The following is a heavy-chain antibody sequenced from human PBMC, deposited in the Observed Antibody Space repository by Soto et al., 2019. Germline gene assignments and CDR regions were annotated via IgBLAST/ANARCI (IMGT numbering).Heavy chain of an antibody. CDR3: ARGSGDFWSGYRYYYYGMDV. V-gene: IGHV4-34*01. Sequence: LTCAVYGGSFSGYYWSWIRQPPGKGLEWIGEINHSGSTNYNPSLKSRVTISVDTSKNQFSLKLSSVTAADTAVYYCARGSGDFWSGYRYYYYGMDVWGQGXTVTVYS. J-gene: IGHJ6*02. CDR1: GGSFSGYY. CDR2: INHSGST. D-gene: IGHD3-3*01.